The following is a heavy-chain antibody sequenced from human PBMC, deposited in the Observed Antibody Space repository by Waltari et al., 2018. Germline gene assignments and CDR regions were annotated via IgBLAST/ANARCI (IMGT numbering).Heavy chain of an antibody. CDR1: GFPFINYV. CDR2: LSHDGDTT. V-gene: IGHV3-23*01. Sequence: EVQLSESGGGLVQPGGSLRLSCAASGFPFINYVMSRVRQAPGKGLEWVSSLSHDGDTTYYADSVKGRFSTFRDNSRNTLYLQMNSLRAEDTAVYYCAPLGYCSDGTCYSTDYWGQGTLVTVSS. D-gene: IGHD2-15*01. CDR3: APLGYCSDGTCYSTDY. J-gene: IGHJ4*02.